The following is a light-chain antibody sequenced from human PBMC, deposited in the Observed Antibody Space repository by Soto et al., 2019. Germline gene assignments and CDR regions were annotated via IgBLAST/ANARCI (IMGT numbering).Light chain of an antibody. Sequence: QSVLTQPPSASGTPGQRVAISCSGSSSNIGDNTVNWYQQLPGTAPKLLIFSNSQRPSGVPDRFSGAKSGTSASLAISGLQSEDEANYYCATWDDGLSAYVFGTGTKVTVL. V-gene: IGLV1-44*01. CDR2: SNS. CDR1: SSNIGDNT. CDR3: ATWDDGLSAYV. J-gene: IGLJ1*01.